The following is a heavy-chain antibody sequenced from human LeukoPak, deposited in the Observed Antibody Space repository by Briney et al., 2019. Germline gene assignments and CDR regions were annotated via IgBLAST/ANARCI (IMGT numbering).Heavy chain of an antibody. Sequence: GASVKVSCKASGYTFTSYYMHWGRQAPGQGLEWMGIVNPSAGSTSYAQKFQGGVTMTRDTSTSTVYMELSSLRSEDTAVYYCARDSVVVAATPRLYYYYYYMDVWGKGTPVTVSS. V-gene: IGHV1-46*01. D-gene: IGHD2-15*01. CDR2: VNPSAGST. CDR3: ARDSVVVAATPRLYYYYYYMDV. J-gene: IGHJ6*03. CDR1: GYTFTSYY.